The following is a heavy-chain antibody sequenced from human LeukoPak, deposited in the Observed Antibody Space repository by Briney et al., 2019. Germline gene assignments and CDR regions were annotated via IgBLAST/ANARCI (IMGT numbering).Heavy chain of an antibody. V-gene: IGHV3-30-3*01. CDR1: GFTFSSYA. D-gene: IGHD3-16*01. J-gene: IGHJ4*02. Sequence: GRSPRLSCAASGFTFSSYAMHWVRQAPGKGLEWVAVISYDGSNKYYADSVKGRFTISRDNAKNSLYLQMNSLRAEDTALYYCASGRQLGYWGQGTLVTVSS. CDR3: ASGRQLGY. CDR2: ISYDGSNK.